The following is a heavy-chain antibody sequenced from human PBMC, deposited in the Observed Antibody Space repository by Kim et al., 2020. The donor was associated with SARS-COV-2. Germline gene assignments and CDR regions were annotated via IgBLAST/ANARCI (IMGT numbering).Heavy chain of an antibody. CDR2: INAGNGNT. D-gene: IGHD6-19*01. CDR3: AREIGIAVAGYYYYGMDV. J-gene: IGHJ6*02. CDR1: GYTFTSYA. V-gene: IGHV1-3*01. Sequence: ASVKVSCKASGYTFTSYAMHWVRQAPGQRLEWMGWINAGNGNTKYSQKFQGRVTITRDTSASTAYMELSSLRSEDTAVYYCAREIGIAVAGYYYYGMDVWGQGTTVTVSS.